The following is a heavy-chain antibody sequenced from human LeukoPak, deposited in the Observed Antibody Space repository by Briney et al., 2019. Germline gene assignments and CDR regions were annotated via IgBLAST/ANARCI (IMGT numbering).Heavy chain of an antibody. CDR3: ARRGIVIQGLLIIGFHKAAYYFDY. CDR1: GFTLSNYA. V-gene: IGHV3-23*01. CDR2: ISGGGINT. J-gene: IGHJ4*02. Sequence: GGSLRLSCVVSGFTLSNYARNWVRQAPGKGLEWVSGISGGGINTKYADSVKGRLPISSDNSLNTLYLQMKNMRAEDTAVYFCARRGIVIQGLLIIGFHKAAYYFDYWGQGVLVTVSS. D-gene: IGHD3-10*01.